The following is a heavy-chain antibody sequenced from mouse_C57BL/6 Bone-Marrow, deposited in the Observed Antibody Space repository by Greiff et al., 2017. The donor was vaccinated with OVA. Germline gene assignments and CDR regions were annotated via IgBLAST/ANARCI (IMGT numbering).Heavy chain of an antibody. J-gene: IGHJ1*03. CDR2: INPSNGGT. Sequence: VQLQQPGTELVKPGASVKLSCKASGYTFTSYWMHWVKQRPGQGLEWIGNINPSNGGTNYNEKFKSKATLTVDKSSSTAYMQLSSLTSEDSAVYYCARSNYGSSYDYWYFDVWGTGTTVTVSS. V-gene: IGHV1-53*01. CDR1: GYTFTSYW. CDR3: ARSNYGSSYDYWYFDV. D-gene: IGHD1-1*01.